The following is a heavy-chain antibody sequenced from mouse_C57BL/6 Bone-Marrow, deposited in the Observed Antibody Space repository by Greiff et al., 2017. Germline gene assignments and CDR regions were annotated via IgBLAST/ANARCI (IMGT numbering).Heavy chain of an antibody. D-gene: IGHD1-1*01. CDR1: GYTFTSYT. CDR2: INPSSGYT. Sequence: VQLQQSGAELARPGASVKMSCKASGYTFTSYTMHLVKQRPGQGLEWIGYINPSSGYTKYNQKFKDKATLTADKSSSTAYMQLSSLTSEDSAVYYCARWGRSVLYAMDDWGQGTSVTVSS. J-gene: IGHJ4*01. V-gene: IGHV1-4*01. CDR3: ARWGRSVLYAMDD.